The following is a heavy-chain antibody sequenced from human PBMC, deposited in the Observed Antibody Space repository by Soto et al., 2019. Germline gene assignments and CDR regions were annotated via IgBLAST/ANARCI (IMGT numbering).Heavy chain of an antibody. D-gene: IGHD2-21*02. CDR2: IYHSGST. Sequence: SETLSLTCAVSGGSISSSNWWSWVRQPPGKGLEWIGEIYHSGSTNYNPSLKSRVTISVDKSKNQFSLKLSSVTAADTAVYYCATYSGDTGWQFDFWGQGTLVTVSS. V-gene: IGHV4-4*02. CDR1: GGSISSSNW. J-gene: IGHJ4*02. CDR3: ATYSGDTGWQFDF.